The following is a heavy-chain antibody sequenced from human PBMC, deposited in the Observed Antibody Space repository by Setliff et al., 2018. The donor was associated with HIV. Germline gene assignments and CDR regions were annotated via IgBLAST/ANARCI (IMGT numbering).Heavy chain of an antibody. Sequence: VKVSCKASGYTFTDYYMHWVQQAPGKGLEWMGRVDPEDGETIYAEKFQGRVTITADTSTDTAYMELSSLRSEDTAVYYCATDLYCSGGSCYATYYFDYWGQGTLVTVSS. CDR2: VDPEDGET. CDR1: GYTFTDYY. J-gene: IGHJ4*02. CDR3: ATDLYCSGGSCYATYYFDY. D-gene: IGHD2-15*01. V-gene: IGHV1-69-2*01.